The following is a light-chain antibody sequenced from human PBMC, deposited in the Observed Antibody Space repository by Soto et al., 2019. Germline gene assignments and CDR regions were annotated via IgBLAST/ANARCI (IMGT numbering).Light chain of an antibody. CDR1: QSISDY. CDR3: LQHNSYPRT. CDR2: AAS. Sequence: DIQMTQSPSSLSASVGGRVSMTCRASQSISDYLNWYQQKPGKAPKLLIYAASSLQSGVPSRFSGSGSGTDFTLTISSLQPEDFATYYCLQHNSYPRTFGQGTKVDIK. J-gene: IGKJ1*01. V-gene: IGKV1-39*01.